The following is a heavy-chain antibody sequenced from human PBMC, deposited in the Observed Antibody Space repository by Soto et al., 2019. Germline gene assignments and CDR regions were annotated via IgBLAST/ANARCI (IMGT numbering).Heavy chain of an antibody. D-gene: IGHD6-19*01. CDR3: ARASRGSSGWYVRVRWFDP. J-gene: IGHJ5*02. Sequence: PSETLSLTCAVYGGSFSGYYWSWIRQPPGKGLEWIGEINHSGSTNYNPSLKSRVTISVDTSKNQFSLKMSSVTAADTAVYYCARASRGSSGWYVRVRWFDPWGQGTLVT. CDR2: INHSGST. CDR1: GGSFSGYY. V-gene: IGHV4-34*01.